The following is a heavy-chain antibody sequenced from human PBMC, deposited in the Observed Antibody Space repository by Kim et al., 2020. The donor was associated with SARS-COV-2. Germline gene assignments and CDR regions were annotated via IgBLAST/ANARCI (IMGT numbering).Heavy chain of an antibody. Sequence: TNYHPSLNIRVTISVDTSKNQFSLKLSSVTAADTAVYYCARVKGYYFDYWGQGTLVTVSS. J-gene: IGHJ4*02. V-gene: IGHV4-59*01. CDR2: T. CDR3: ARVKGYYFDY.